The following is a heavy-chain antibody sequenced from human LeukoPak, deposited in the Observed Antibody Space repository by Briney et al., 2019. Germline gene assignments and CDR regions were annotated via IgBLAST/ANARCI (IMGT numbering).Heavy chain of an antibody. D-gene: IGHD1-1*01. V-gene: IGHV3-23*01. Sequence: GGSPRLSCAASGFTFSDYAMSWVRQAPGKGLEWVSTASYYVGKQYHADSVRGRFTVSRDNSRNTVSLQMGSLRVEDTGIYYCAKAGIGADGAGFLCGYWGQGNLVTVSS. CDR3: AKAGIGADGAGFLCGY. CDR1: GFTFSDYA. J-gene: IGHJ4*02. CDR2: ASYYVGKQ.